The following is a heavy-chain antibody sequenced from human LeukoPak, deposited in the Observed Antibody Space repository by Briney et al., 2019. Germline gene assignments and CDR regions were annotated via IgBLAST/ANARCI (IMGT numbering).Heavy chain of an antibody. CDR1: GGSISSGDYF. CDR2: IYYSGST. J-gene: IGHJ5*02. Sequence: SETLSLTCTVSGGSISSGDYFWSWIRQPPGKGLEWIGYIYYSGSTNYNPSLKSRVTISVDTSKNQFSLKLSSVTAADTAVYYCARLLVGHYVWGSYRPRWFDPWGQGTLVTVSS. D-gene: IGHD3-16*02. CDR3: ARLLVGHYVWGSYRPRWFDP. V-gene: IGHV4-30-4*01.